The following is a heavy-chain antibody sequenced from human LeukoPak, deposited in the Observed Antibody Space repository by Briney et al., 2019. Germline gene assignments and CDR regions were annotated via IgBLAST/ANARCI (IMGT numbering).Heavy chain of an antibody. V-gene: IGHV4-39*01. CDR2: IYYSGST. CDR3: ARTRYYYNSRSDGAPYYFDY. D-gene: IGHD3-10*01. CDR1: GGSFSGYY. Sequence: SETLSLTCAVYGGSFSGYYWGWIRQPPGKGLEWIGSIYYSGSTYYNPSLKSRVTISVDTSKNQFSLKLSSVTAADTAVYYCARTRYYYNSRSDGAPYYFDYWGQGTLVTVSS. J-gene: IGHJ4*02.